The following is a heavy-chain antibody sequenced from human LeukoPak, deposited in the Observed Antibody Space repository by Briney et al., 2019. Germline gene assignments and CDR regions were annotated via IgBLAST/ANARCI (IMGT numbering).Heavy chain of an antibody. J-gene: IGHJ5*02. CDR3: ARLQEDYDFWSGSRAWFDP. CDR2: IKQDGSEK. D-gene: IGHD3-3*01. V-gene: IGHV3-7*01. CDR1: GFTFSSYW. Sequence: PGGSLRLSCAASGFTFSSYWMSWVRQAPGKGLEWVANIKQDGSEKYYVDSVKGRFTISRDNAKNSLYLQMNSLRAEDTAVYYCARLQEDYDFWSGSRAWFDPWGQGTLVTVSS.